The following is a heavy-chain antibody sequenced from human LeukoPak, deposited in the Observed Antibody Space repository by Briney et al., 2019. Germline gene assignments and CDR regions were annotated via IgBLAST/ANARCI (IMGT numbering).Heavy chain of an antibody. V-gene: IGHV3-23*01. J-gene: IGHJ4*02. CDR3: AKDNQLLSRRYYFDY. D-gene: IGHD2-2*01. CDR2: ISGSGGST. CDR1: GFTVSSNY. Sequence: GGSLRLSCAASGFTVSSNYMSWVRQAPGKGLEWVSAISGSGGSTYYADSVKGRFTISRDNSKNTLYLQMNSLGAEDTAVYYCAKDNQLLSRRYYFDYWGQGTLVTVSS.